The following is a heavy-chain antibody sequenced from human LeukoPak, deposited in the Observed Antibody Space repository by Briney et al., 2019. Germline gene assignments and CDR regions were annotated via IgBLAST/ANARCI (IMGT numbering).Heavy chain of an antibody. V-gene: IGHV3-23*01. Sequence: GGSLRLSCAASGFTFSSYAMSWVRQAPGKGLEWVSAISGSGGSTYYADSVKGRFTISRDNSENTLYLQMNSLRAEDTALYYCAKDIHGDYGGVDYWGQGTLVTVSS. CDR1: GFTFSSYA. D-gene: IGHD4-17*01. J-gene: IGHJ4*02. CDR3: AKDIHGDYGGVDY. CDR2: ISGSGGST.